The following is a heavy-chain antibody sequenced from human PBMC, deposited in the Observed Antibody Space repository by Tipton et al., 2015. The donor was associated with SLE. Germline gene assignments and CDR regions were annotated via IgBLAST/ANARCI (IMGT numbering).Heavy chain of an antibody. J-gene: IGHJ3*02. Sequence: TLSLTCTVSGDSISSGIYYWSWIRQPAGEGLEWIGHIYTSGSTHYSPSLESRVTMSVDTSKNQFSLELTSVTAADTAVYYCATGGYPDAFDMWGQGAMVTVSS. CDR3: ATGGYPDAFDM. CDR2: IYTSGST. V-gene: IGHV4-61*09. D-gene: IGHD2-15*01. CDR1: GDSISSGIYY.